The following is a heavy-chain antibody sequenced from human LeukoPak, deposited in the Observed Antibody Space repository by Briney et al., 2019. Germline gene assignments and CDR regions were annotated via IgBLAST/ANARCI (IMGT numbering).Heavy chain of an antibody. CDR3: AKGEDIAVAGGFDY. CDR1: GFTFNSYW. Sequence: GGSLRLSCTASGFTFNSYWMQWFRQDPGKGLVWVSCISTDGSTTRYADSVKGRFTISRDNAKNTLYLQMNSLRAEDTAVYYCAKGEDIAVAGGFDYWGQGTLVTVSS. J-gene: IGHJ4*02. CDR2: ISTDGSTT. V-gene: IGHV3-74*01. D-gene: IGHD6-19*01.